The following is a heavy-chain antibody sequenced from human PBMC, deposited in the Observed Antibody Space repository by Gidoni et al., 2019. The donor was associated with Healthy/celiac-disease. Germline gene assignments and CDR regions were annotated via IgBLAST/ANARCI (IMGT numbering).Heavy chain of an antibody. Sequence: QVQLVESGGGVVQPGRSLRLSCAASGFTFSSYAMHWVRQAPGKGLEWVAVISYDGSNKYYADSVKGRFIISRDNSKNTLYLQMNSLRAEDTAVYYCARGGYSYGCDYWGQGTLVTVSS. D-gene: IGHD5-18*01. V-gene: IGHV3-30-3*01. CDR1: GFTFSSYA. CDR2: ISYDGSNK. CDR3: ARGGYSYGCDY. J-gene: IGHJ4*02.